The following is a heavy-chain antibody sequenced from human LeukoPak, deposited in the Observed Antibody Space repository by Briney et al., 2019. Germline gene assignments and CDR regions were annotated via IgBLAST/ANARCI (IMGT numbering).Heavy chain of an antibody. CDR1: GFTFSSYA. CDR3: AKRGSITEANYYYAMDV. CDR2: ISYDGSNK. V-gene: IGHV3-30-3*02. Sequence: PGGSLRLSCAASGFTFSSYAMHWVRKAPGKGLEWVAVISYDGSNKYYADSVKGRFTISRDNSKNTMYVQMNSLRAEDTAVYYCAKRGSITEANYYYAMDVWGQGTTVIVSS. D-gene: IGHD1-20*01. J-gene: IGHJ6*02.